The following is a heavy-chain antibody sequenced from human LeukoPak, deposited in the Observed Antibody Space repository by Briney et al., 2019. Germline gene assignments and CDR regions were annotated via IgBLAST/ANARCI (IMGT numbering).Heavy chain of an antibody. CDR2: ISSSGSST. J-gene: IGHJ3*02. Sequence: GGSLRLSCAASGFTFSSYAMSWVRQAPGKGLEWVSAISSSGSSTSYRDPVKGRFTISRDNSKNTLYLQMNSLRAEDTAVYYCAKDSGSYPSDAFDIWGQGTMVTVSS. D-gene: IGHD1-26*01. CDR1: GFTFSSYA. V-gene: IGHV3-23*01. CDR3: AKDSGSYPSDAFDI.